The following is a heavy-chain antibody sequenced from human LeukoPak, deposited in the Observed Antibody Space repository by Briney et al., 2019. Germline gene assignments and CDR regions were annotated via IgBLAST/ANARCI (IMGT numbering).Heavy chain of an antibody. V-gene: IGHV4-30-4*01. CDR3: ARARGNVAEAMD. D-gene: IGHD3-10*01. Sequence: TSQTLSLTCTVSGGSISSGDYYWSWIRQPPGKGLEWIGYIYYSGSTYYNPSLKSRVTISVDTSKNQFSLKLSSVTAADTAVYYCARARGNVAEAMDWGQGTLVTVSS. J-gene: IGHJ4*02. CDR1: GGSISSGDYY. CDR2: IYYSGST.